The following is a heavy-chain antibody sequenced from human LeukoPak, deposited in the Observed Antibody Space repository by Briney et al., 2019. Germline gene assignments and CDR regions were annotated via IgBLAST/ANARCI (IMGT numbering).Heavy chain of an antibody. D-gene: IGHD2-2*02. V-gene: IGHV3-23*01. Sequence: AGSLRLSCAASGFTFSNYSMSRLRQAPGKGLEWVSSISGSDTRTYYADSVKGRFTISRDNSKNTLELQMNSLRAEDTAVYYCTKARSASSSSCYNYWGQGILVTVSS. CDR1: GFTFSNYS. CDR3: TKARSASSSSCYNY. J-gene: IGHJ4*02. CDR2: ISGSDTRT.